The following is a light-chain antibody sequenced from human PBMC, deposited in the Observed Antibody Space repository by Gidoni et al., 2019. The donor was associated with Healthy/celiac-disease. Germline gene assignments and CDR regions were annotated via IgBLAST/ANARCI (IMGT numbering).Light chain of an antibody. V-gene: IGKV3-20*01. CDR2: GAS. CDR1: QSVSSSY. CDR3: QQYGSSRPWT. J-gene: IGKJ1*01. Sequence: EIVLTQSPGTLSLSPGERATLSCRAIQSVSSSYLAWYQQKPGQAPRLLIYGASSRATGIPDFTLTISRLEPEDFAVYYCQQYGSSRPWTFGQGTKVEIK.